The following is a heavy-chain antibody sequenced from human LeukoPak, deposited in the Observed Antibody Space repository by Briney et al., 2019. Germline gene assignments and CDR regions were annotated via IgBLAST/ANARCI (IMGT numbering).Heavy chain of an antibody. J-gene: IGHJ4*02. D-gene: IGHD3-22*01. Sequence: SVKLSCKASGGTFSIYAISWVRQAPGQGLEWMGGIIPIFGTANYAQKFQGRVTITADESTSTAYMELSSLRSEDTAVYYCARVEVGGYYDSSGYLDYWGQGTLVTVSS. CDR2: IIPIFGTA. CDR1: GGTFSIYA. V-gene: IGHV1-69*13. CDR3: ARVEVGGYYDSSGYLDY.